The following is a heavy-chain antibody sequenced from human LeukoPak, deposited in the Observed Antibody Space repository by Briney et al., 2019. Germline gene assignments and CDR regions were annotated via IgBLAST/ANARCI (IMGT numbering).Heavy chain of an antibody. CDR1: GGTFSSYA. J-gene: IGHJ4*02. CDR2: IIPILDIA. V-gene: IGHV1-69*04. CDR3: ARWSEIQMGNY. D-gene: IGHD7-27*01. Sequence: ASVKVSCKASGGTFSSYAISWVRQAPGLGLEWMGRIIPILDIANYAQKFQGRVTITADKSTSTAYMELSSLRSEDTAVYYCARWSEIQMGNYWGQGTLVTVSS.